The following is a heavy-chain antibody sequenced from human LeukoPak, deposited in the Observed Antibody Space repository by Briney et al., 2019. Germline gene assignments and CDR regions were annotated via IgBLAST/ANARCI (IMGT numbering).Heavy chain of an antibody. D-gene: IGHD6-6*01. V-gene: IGHV1-18*01. CDR1: GYTFTSYG. Sequence: ASVKVSCKASGYTFTSYGISWVRQAPGQGLEWMGWISAYNGNTNYAQKLQGRVTMTTDASTSTAYMELSSLRSEDTAVYYCARWAARPLPYFDYWGQGTLVTVS. CDR3: ARWAARPLPYFDY. CDR2: ISAYNGNT. J-gene: IGHJ4*02.